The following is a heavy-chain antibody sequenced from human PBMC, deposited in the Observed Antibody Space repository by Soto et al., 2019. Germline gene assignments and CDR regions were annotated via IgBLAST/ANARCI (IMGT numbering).Heavy chain of an antibody. J-gene: IGHJ6*02. Sequence: ASVKVSCKVSGYTLTELSMHWVRQAPGKGLGWMGGFDPEDGETIYAQKFQGRVTMTEDTSTDTAYMELSSLRSEDTAVYYCATSSIAARFGYYGMDVWGQGTTVTVSS. D-gene: IGHD6-6*01. V-gene: IGHV1-24*01. CDR2: FDPEDGET. CDR1: GYTLTELS. CDR3: ATSSIAARFGYYGMDV.